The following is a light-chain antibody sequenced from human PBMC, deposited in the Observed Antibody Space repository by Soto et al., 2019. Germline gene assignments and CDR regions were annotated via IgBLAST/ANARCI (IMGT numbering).Light chain of an antibody. CDR2: GAS. CDR3: QQYKQSPVA. V-gene: IGKV3-15*01. J-gene: IGKJ4*02. Sequence: IVLTQSPSTLSLSPGERATPSGTASQNVANYLDWYQQKPGQAPRLLIYGASTRATGVPARFSGSGSATQFTLTISSLQSEDSGFYYCQQYKQSPVAFGGGTKVDIK. CDR1: QNVANY.